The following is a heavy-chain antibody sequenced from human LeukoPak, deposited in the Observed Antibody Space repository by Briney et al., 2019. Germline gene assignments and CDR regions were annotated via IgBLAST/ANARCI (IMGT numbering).Heavy chain of an antibody. Sequence: GGSLRLSCAAPGFTFSSYWMSWVRQAPGKGLEWVANIKQDGSEKYYVDSVKGRFTISRDNAKNSLYLQMNSLRAEDTAVYYCARVAVGAFDIWGQGTMVTVPS. CDR1: GFTFSSYW. CDR2: IKQDGSEK. V-gene: IGHV3-7*01. CDR3: ARVAVGAFDI. J-gene: IGHJ3*02. D-gene: IGHD6-19*01.